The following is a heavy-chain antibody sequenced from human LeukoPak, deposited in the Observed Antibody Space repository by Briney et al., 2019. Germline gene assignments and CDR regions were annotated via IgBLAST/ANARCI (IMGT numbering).Heavy chain of an antibody. V-gene: IGHV3-30-3*01. CDR3: ARDYDSSGYPDCYFDY. CDR2: RSYDGSNK. CDR1: GFTFSSYA. D-gene: IGHD3-22*01. Sequence: GRSPRLSCAASGFTFSSYAMHWVRQAPGKGLEWVAVRSYDGSNKYYADSVKGRFTISRDNSKNTLYLQMNSLRAEDTAVYYCARDYDSSGYPDCYFDYWGQGTLVTVSS. J-gene: IGHJ4*02.